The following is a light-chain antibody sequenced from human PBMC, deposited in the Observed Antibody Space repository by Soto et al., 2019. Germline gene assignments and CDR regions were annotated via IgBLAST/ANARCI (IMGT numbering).Light chain of an antibody. Sequence: EIGMTQSTDTLSVSPGERATLTCRAGQGVTTNFAWYQQKSGQSPRLLIYDVSIRATGVPARFSATGSETDFTLTISRLQSGDSAVYFCQQYNNWPFSFGQGTRLEIK. CDR2: DVS. V-gene: IGKV3-15*01. CDR3: QQYNNWPFS. J-gene: IGKJ5*01. CDR1: QGVTTN.